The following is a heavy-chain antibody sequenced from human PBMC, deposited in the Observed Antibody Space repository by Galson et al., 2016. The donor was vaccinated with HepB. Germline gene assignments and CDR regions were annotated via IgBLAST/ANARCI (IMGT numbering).Heavy chain of an antibody. Sequence: SLRLSCAGSGFTFGDYGINWDRQAPGKGLELVGFIRSKAYGGTSEYAASVKGRFTISRADSNSIAYLQMNSLKAEDTAVYYCTRVRRDYYGSGWNDYWGQGTLVTVSS. CDR3: TRVRRDYYGSGWNDY. CDR1: GFTFGDYG. CDR2: IRSKAYGGTS. D-gene: IGHD3-10*01. J-gene: IGHJ4*02. V-gene: IGHV3-49*04.